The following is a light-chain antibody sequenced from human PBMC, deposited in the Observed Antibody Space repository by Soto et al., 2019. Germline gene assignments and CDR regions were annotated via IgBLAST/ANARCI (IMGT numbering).Light chain of an antibody. Sequence: EIVMTQSPSTLSLTPGERATLSCRASQSVGSDLAWYQQKPGQAPRLLIYGASNRATGIPERFSGSGSGTDFTLTSSRLAAEDLAVYYWQQYGRPRTFGQGTKVDIK. CDR3: QQYGRPRT. CDR2: GAS. J-gene: IGKJ1*01. V-gene: IGKV3-20*01. CDR1: QSVGSD.